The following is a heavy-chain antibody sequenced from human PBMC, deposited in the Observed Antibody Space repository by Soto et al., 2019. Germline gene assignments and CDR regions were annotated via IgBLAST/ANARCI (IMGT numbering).Heavy chain of an antibody. J-gene: IGHJ4*02. V-gene: IGHV4-30-4*01. Sequence: SETLSLTCTVSGGSISSGDYYWSWIRQPPGKGLEWIGYIYYSGSTYYNPSLKSRVTISVDTSKNQFSLKLSSVTAADTAVYYCARENYRRGYFDYWGQGTLVTVS. CDR2: IYYSGST. CDR3: ARENYRRGYFDY. CDR1: GGSISSGDYY. D-gene: IGHD1-7*01.